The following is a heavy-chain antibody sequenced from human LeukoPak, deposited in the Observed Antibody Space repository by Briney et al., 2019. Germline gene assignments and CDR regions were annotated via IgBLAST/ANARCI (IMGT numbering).Heavy chain of an antibody. J-gene: IGHJ6*03. CDR1: GYTFTSYA. Sequence: VASVKVSCKASGYTFTSYAISWVRQAPGQGLEWMGGIIPIFGTANYAQKFQGRVTITADESTSTAYMELSSLRSEDTAVYYCARSGLFGLYYYYYMDVWGKGTTVTVSS. CDR2: IIPIFGTA. D-gene: IGHD3-3*01. CDR3: ARSGLFGLYYYYYMDV. V-gene: IGHV1-69*13.